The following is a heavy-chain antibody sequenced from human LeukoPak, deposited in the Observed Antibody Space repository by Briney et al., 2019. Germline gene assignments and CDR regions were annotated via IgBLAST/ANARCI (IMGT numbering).Heavy chain of an antibody. J-gene: IGHJ4*02. Sequence: GASVKVSCKASGYTFNHFGISWVRQAPGQGLEWMGWISAYDGETNYLQKFQGRVTMTTDTSTSTAYMELRSLRSDDTAVYYCARDSLYYGSGSYGFDYWGQGTLVTVSS. CDR3: ARDSLYYGSGSYGFDY. CDR1: GYTFNHFG. CDR2: ISAYDGET. D-gene: IGHD3-10*01. V-gene: IGHV1-18*01.